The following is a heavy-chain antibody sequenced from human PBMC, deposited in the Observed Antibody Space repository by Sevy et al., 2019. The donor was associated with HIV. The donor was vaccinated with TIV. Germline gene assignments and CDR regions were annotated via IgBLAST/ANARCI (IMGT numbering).Heavy chain of an antibody. CDR1: GFNFRTYS. J-gene: IGHJ4*02. D-gene: IGHD3-3*01. Sequence: GESLKISCAASGFNFRTYSMNWVRQAPGKGLEWLSSISDDSRYIYYSDSVKGRFTISRANAKNLLFLQMNNLRVEDTDIYYCARDFTIFGVVSGIDYWGQGNLVTVSS. CDR2: ISDDSRYI. CDR3: ARDFTIFGVVSGIDY. V-gene: IGHV3-21*04.